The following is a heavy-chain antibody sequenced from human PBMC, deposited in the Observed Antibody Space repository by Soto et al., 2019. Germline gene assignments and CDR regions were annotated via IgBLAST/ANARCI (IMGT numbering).Heavy chain of an antibody. Sequence: QVTLKESGPVLVKPTETLTLTCTVSGFSLSNARMGVSWIRQPPGKALEWLAHIFSNDETSYNTSLKSRLTISKDPSKSQVVLTTTNMDPVDTATYYCARLRDVVWFDPWGQGTLVTVSS. J-gene: IGHJ5*02. CDR1: GFSLSNARMG. CDR2: IFSNDET. CDR3: ARLRDVVWFDP. V-gene: IGHV2-26*01. D-gene: IGHD2-15*01.